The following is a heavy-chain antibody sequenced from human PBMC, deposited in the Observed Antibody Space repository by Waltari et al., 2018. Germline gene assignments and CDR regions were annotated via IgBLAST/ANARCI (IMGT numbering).Heavy chain of an antibody. Sequence: EVQLVESGGGLVQPGGSLRLSCEAAGFTFSTYWMHWVGQAPGKGRVWGSRSNGAGRRTRYAYSEKGRVTISRDNAKNTLYLQMNSLKAEDTAVYYCARGAEFRYYFDYWGQGTLVTVSS. V-gene: IGHV3-74*01. CDR2: SNGAGRRT. CDR3: ARGAEFRYYFDY. CDR1: GFTFSTYW. J-gene: IGHJ4*02. D-gene: IGHD3-10*01.